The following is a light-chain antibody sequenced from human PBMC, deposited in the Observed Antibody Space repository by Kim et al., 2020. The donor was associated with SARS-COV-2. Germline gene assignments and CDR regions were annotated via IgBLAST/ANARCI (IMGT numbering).Light chain of an antibody. CDR2: RAS. J-gene: IGKJ1*01. Sequence: EIVLTQSPGTLSLSPGERATLSCRASQSVSRSYLAWYQQKPGQAPRLLIYRASSRATGIPDRFSGSGSGTDFTLTISRLEPDDFAVYYCQQYYRSPQTFGQGTKVDIK. V-gene: IGKV3-20*01. CDR3: QQYYRSPQT. CDR1: QSVSRSY.